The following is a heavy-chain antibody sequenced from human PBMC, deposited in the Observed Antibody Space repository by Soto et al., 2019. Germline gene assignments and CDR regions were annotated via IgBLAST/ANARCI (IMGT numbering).Heavy chain of an antibody. CDR3: AGLYPYECRGYHLNY. CDR2: IYYLGNT. D-gene: IGHD3-22*01. V-gene: IGHV4-39*01. Sequence: QLQLQESGPGLAKPSETLSLTCTVSGGSISSSSSYWGWIRQPPGKGLEWVGSIYYLGNTYYNPSLGIRVTITLYTAKNQFSLKLTSVTAAGTAVFYCAGLYPYECRGYHLNYWGQGTLVTVSS. CDR1: GGSISSSSSY. J-gene: IGHJ4*02.